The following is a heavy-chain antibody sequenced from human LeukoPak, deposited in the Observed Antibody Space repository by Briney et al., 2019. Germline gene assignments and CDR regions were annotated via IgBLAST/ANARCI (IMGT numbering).Heavy chain of an antibody. CDR1: GYTFTRYG. CDR2: ISAYNGDT. CDR3: ARVGVRYFDWLPDAFDI. Sequence: ASVKVSCKASGYTFTRYGISWVRQAPGQGLEWMGWISAYNGDTNYAQKLQDRVIMSTETSTSTAYMELRSLRSDDTAVYYCARVGVRYFDWLPDAFDIWGQGTMVTVSS. J-gene: IGHJ3*02. D-gene: IGHD3-9*01. V-gene: IGHV1-18*01.